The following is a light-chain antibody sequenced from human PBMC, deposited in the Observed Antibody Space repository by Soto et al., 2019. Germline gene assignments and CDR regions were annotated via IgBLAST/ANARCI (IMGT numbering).Light chain of an antibody. CDR3: VAWDDSLNGYVV. V-gene: IGLV1-44*01. J-gene: IGLJ2*01. Sequence: QSVLTQPPSASGTPGQRVTISCSGSSSNIASNTVNWYQQLPGTAPKLVIYRNNQRPSGVPDRFSGSKSGTSASLAISGLQSEDEADYYCVAWDDSLNGYVVFGGGTKLPVL. CDR1: SSNIASNT. CDR2: RNN.